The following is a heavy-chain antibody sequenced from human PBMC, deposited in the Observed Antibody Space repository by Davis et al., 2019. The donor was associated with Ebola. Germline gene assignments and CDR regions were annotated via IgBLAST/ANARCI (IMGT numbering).Heavy chain of an antibody. CDR2: INQRGST. D-gene: IGHD6-13*01. CDR1: GRSLSGYY. CDR3: ARLCISASGTDYYYGMDV. V-gene: IGHV4-34*01. Sequence: MPSETLSLTCAVYGRSLSGYYWSWIRQPPGKGLEWIGEINQRGSTNYNPSLKSRVTISVDTSKKQFSLKLSSVTAADTAVYYCARLCISASGTDYYYGMDVWGKGTTVTVSS. J-gene: IGHJ6*04.